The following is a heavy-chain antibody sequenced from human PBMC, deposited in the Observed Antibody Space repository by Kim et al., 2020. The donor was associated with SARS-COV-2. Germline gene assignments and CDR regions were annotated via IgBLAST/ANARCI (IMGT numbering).Heavy chain of an antibody. CDR2: IKSKTDGGTT. D-gene: IGHD4-17*01. J-gene: IGHJ4*02. CDR1: GFTFSNAW. Sequence: GGSLRLSCAASGFTFSNAWMTWVRQAPGKGLEWVGCIKSKTDGGTTDYAAPVKGRLTISRGDSKNTLYLQMNSLKTEDTAVYYCTTDSSTTVTTFNGAVGNCWGQGALVTVSS. V-gene: IGHV3-15*05. CDR3: TTDSSTTVTTFNGAVGNC.